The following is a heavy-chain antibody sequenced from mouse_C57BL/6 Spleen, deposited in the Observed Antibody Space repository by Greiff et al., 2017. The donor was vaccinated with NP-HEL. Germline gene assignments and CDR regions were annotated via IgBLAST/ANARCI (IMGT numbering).Heavy chain of an antibody. J-gene: IGHJ2*01. CDR3: ARGRDLLDY. V-gene: IGHV1-50*01. Sequence: VQLQQPGAELVKPGASVKLSCKASGYTFTSYWMQWVKQRPGQGLEWIGEIDPSDSYTNYNQKFKGKATLTVDTSSSTAYMQLSSLTSEDSAVYYCARGRDLLDYWGKGTTLTVSS. CDR2: IDPSDSYT. CDR1: GYTFTSYW.